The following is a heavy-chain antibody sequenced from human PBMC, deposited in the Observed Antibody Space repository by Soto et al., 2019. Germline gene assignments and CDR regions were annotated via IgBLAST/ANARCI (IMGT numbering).Heavy chain of an antibody. Sequence: GGSLRLSCAASGFTFSNAWMSWVRQAPGKGLEWVGRIKSKTDSGTTDYAAPVKGRFTISRDDSKNTLYLQMNSLKTEDTAVYYCTTAFGIRRDWGQGTLVTVSS. V-gene: IGHV3-15*01. D-gene: IGHD1-20*01. CDR1: GFTFSNAW. CDR3: TTAFGIRRD. CDR2: IKSKTDSGTT. J-gene: IGHJ4*02.